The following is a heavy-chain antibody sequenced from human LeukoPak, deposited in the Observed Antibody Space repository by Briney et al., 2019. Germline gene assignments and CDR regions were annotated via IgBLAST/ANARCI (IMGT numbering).Heavy chain of an antibody. J-gene: IGHJ4*02. V-gene: IGHV3-7*01. CDR1: GFTFSNYW. CDR2: IKQDGSEV. CDR3: ARDKVSGPTLLDY. Sequence: GGSLRLSCAASGFTFSNYWMSWVRQVPGKGLEWMANIKQDGSEVYYVDSVKGRFTISRDNAKNSLDLQMNSLRVEDTAIYYCARDKVSGPTLLDYWGQGALVTVSS. D-gene: IGHD5/OR15-5a*01.